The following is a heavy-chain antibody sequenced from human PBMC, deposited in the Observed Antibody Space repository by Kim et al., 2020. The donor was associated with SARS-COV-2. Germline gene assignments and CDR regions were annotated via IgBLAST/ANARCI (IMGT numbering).Heavy chain of an antibody. V-gene: IGHV1-8*01. CDR2: MNPNSGNT. Sequence: ASVKVSCKASGYTFTSYDINWVRQATGQGLEWMGWMNPNSGNTGYAQKFQGRVTMTRNTSISTAYMELSSLRSEDTAVYYCARGQLAAADLDYWGQGTLVTVSS. CDR3: ARGQLAAADLDY. D-gene: IGHD6-13*01. J-gene: IGHJ4*02. CDR1: GYTFTSYD.